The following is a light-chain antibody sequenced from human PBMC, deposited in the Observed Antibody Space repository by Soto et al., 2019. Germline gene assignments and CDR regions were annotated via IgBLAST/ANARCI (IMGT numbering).Light chain of an antibody. J-gene: IGLJ2*01. V-gene: IGLV2-14*01. Sequence: QSALTQPASVSGSPGQSITISCTGTSSDVGGYDYVSWYQQHPGKAPKLLIFDVTNRPSGVSNRFSGSKSGNTASLTISGLQAEDEADYYCSSYTSSITYVFGGGTKVTVL. CDR1: SSDVGGYDY. CDR3: SSYTSSITYV. CDR2: DVT.